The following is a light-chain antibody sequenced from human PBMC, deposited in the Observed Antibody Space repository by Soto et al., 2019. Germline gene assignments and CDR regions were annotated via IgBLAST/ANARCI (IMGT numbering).Light chain of an antibody. V-gene: IGKV3-11*01. Sequence: EIVLTQSPATLSLSPGERATLSCRASQSVRSYLIWYQQKPGQAPRLLIYDAFKRATGIPARFSGSGSGTDLTLTISSLEPEDFAVYYCQHRSAWPITFGGGTKVEIK. CDR3: QHRSAWPIT. CDR2: DAF. J-gene: IGKJ4*01. CDR1: QSVRSY.